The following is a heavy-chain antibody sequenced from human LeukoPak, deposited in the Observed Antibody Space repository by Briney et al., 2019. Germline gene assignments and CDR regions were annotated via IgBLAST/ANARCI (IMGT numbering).Heavy chain of an antibody. CDR2: IFHSGST. Sequence: PSETLSLTCAVSGYSISSGYYWGWIRQPPGKGLEWIGGIFHSGSTYYNPSLKSRVTISVDASNNQLSLKLSSVTAADTAVYYCARRNFSYWYFDLWGRGTLVIVSS. V-gene: IGHV4-38-2*01. CDR1: GYSISSGYY. CDR3: ARRNFSYWYFDL. J-gene: IGHJ2*01. D-gene: IGHD3-3*01.